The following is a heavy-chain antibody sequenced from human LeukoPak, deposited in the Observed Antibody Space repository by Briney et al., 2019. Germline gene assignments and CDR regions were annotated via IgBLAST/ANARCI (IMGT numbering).Heavy chain of an antibody. CDR1: CISFGSCA. V-gene: IGHV3-23*01. Sequence: PGGVSCLSCGSTCISFGSCAVRWARRDGGEGLGWVSAISGSGGSTYYADSVKGRFTISRDNSKNTLYLQMNSLRAEDTAVYYCARAGGNSIAYYYMDVWGKGTTVTVSS. J-gene: IGHJ6*03. CDR3: ARAGGNSIAYYYMDV. CDR2: ISGSGGST. D-gene: IGHD4-23*01.